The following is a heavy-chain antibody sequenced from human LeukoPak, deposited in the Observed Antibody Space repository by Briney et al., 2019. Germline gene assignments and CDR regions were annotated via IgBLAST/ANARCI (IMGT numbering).Heavy chain of an antibody. Sequence: GGSLRLSCAASGFTFNNAWMNWVRQAPGKGLEWVGRIKSKIDGGAVDYAAPVKGRFTISRDDLENKLYLQMNSLKTEDTAVYYYASLYSYTNTWLNWGDYWGQGTLVAVSS. CDR3: ASLYSYTNTWLNWGDY. V-gene: IGHV3-15*07. J-gene: IGHJ4*02. CDR2: IKSKIDGGAV. D-gene: IGHD7-27*01. CDR1: GFTFNNAW.